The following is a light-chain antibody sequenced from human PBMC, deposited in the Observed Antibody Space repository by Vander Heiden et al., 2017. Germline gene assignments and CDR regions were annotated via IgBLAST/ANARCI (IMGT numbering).Light chain of an antibody. Sequence: SSELTQDPAVSVALGQTARITCQGDSLRRYYASWYQQKPGQAPVLVVYGKNNRPSGIPDRFSGSSSGNTAALTITGAQAEDEADYYCNSRDSSGNYVVFGGGTKLTVL. CDR1: SLRRYY. CDR3: NSRDSSGNYVV. V-gene: IGLV3-19*01. J-gene: IGLJ2*01. CDR2: GKN.